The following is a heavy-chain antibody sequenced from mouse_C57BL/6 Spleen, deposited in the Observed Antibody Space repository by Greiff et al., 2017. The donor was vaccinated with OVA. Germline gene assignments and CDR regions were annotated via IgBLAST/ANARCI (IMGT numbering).Heavy chain of an antibody. CDR3: ARGLLRSSMDY. V-gene: IGHV5-4*03. CDR1: GFTFSSYA. Sequence: EVMLVESGGGLVKPGGSLKLSCAASGFTFSSYAMSWVRQTPEKRLEWVATISDGGSYTYYPDNVKGRFTISRDNAKNNLYLQMSHLKSEDTAMYYCARGLLRSSMDYWGQGTSVTVSS. CDR2: ISDGGSYT. J-gene: IGHJ4*01. D-gene: IGHD1-1*01.